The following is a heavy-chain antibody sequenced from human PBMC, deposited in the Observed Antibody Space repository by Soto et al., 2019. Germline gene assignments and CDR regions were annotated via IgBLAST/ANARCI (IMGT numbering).Heavy chain of an antibody. V-gene: IGHV2-5*02. CDR2: IYWDDDK. CDR3: AHTPLPDYGGNSAVDY. D-gene: IGHD4-17*01. Sequence: QITLKESGPTLVKPTQTLTLTCTFSGFSLSTSGVGVGWIRQPPGKALEWLALIYWDDDKRYSPSLKSRLTITKDTSKNQVVLTMTNMDPVDTATYYCAHTPLPDYGGNSAVDYWGQGTLVTVSS. CDR1: GFSLSTSGVG. J-gene: IGHJ4*02.